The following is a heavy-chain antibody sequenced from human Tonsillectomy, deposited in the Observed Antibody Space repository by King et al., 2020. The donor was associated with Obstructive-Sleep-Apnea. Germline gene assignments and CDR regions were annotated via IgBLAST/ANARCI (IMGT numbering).Heavy chain of an antibody. CDR3: ARLGIAAAGTWLYYFDY. J-gene: IGHJ4*02. CDR1: GFTFSSYA. V-gene: IGHV3-30*04. Sequence: QLVQSGGGVVQPGRSLRLSCAASGFTFSSYAMHWVRQAPGKGLEWVAVISFDGSNKYYADSVKGRFTISRDNSKNTLYLQMNSLRAEATAVYYCARLGIAAAGTWLYYFDYWGQGTLVTVSS. CDR2: ISFDGSNK. D-gene: IGHD6-13*01.